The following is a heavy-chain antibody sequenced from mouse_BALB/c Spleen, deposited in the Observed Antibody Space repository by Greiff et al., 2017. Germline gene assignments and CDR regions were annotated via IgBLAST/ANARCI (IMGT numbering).Heavy chain of an antibody. CDR2: ILPGSGST. CDR1: GYTFSSYW. Sequence: VQLQQSGAELMKPGASVKISCKATGYTFSSYWIEWVKQRPGHGLEWIGEILPGSGSTNYNEKFKGKATFTADTSSNTAYMQLSSLTSEDSAVYYCARGGRSFAYWGQGTLVTVSA. J-gene: IGHJ3*01. CDR3: ARGGRSFAY. D-gene: IGHD1-1*01. V-gene: IGHV1-9*01.